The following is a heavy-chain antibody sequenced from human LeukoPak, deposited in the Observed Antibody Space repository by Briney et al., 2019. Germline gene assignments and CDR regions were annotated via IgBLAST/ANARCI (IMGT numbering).Heavy chain of an antibody. J-gene: IGHJ4*02. CDR2: ISGSGGST. D-gene: IGHD2-15*01. CDR3: AKLRTRRYCSGGSCYSVDY. Sequence: GGSLRLSCAASGFTFSSYAMSWVRQAPGKGLEWVSAISGSGGSTYYADSVKGRVTISRDNSKNTLYLQINSLRAEDTAVYYCAKLRTRRYCSGGSCYSVDYWGQGTLVTVSS. CDR1: GFTFSSYA. V-gene: IGHV3-23*01.